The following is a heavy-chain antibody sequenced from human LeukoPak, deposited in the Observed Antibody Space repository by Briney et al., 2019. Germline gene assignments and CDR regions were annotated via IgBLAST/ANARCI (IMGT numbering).Heavy chain of an antibody. D-gene: IGHD2-2*01. Sequence: GGSLRLSCAASGFTFSSYSMNWVRQAPGKGLEWVSSISSSSSYIYYADSVKGRFTISRDNAKNSLYLQMNSPRAEDTAVYYCARDYERSMLRDIVVVPAAPGAFPIDYWGQGTLVTVSS. CDR1: GFTFSSYS. J-gene: IGHJ4*02. V-gene: IGHV3-21*01. CDR3: ARDYERSMLRDIVVVPAAPGAFPIDY. CDR2: ISSSSSYI.